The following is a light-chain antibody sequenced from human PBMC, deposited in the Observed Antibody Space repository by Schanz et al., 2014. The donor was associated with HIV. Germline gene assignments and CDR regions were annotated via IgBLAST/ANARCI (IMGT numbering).Light chain of an antibody. CDR1: QSISTH. CDR3: QQYGSSPGT. J-gene: IGKJ1*01. Sequence: EIVLTQSPGTLSLSPGEVGTLSCRASQSISTHLAWYQQKPGQAPTLLIYGASTRATGIPARFSGSGSGTDFTLIISRLEPEDFAVYYCQQYGSSPGTFGQGTKVEIK. V-gene: IGKV3-20*01. CDR2: GAS.